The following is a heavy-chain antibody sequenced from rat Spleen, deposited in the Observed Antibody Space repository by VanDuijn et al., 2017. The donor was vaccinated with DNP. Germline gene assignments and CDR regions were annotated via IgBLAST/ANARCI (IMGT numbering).Heavy chain of an antibody. V-gene: IGHV5-7*01. J-gene: IGHJ2*01. CDR1: GXXXSNXX. CDR2: NSYDGSNP. CDR3: TTDRTDYFDY. D-gene: IGHD1-5*01. Sequence: EVQLVESGGGLVXPGXXMKLSCXXXGXXXSNXXXAWVRQAPKQGLEGSATNSYDGSNPNFRDSVKGRFTISRDNAKSTLYLQMDSLRSEDTATYYCTTDRTDYFDYWGQGVMVTVSS.